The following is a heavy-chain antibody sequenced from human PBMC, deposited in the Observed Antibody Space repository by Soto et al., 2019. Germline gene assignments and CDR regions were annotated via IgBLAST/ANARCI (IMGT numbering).Heavy chain of an antibody. Sequence: ASVKVSCKASGYTFTSYAMHWVRQAPGQRLEWVGWINAGNGNTKYSQKFQGRVTITRDTSASTAYMELSSLRSEDTAVYYCARAPVPPHYYDSSGYSYYFDYWGQGTLVTVSS. CDR1: GYTFTSYA. CDR2: INAGNGNT. V-gene: IGHV1-3*01. CDR3: ARAPVPPHYYDSSGYSYYFDY. D-gene: IGHD3-22*01. J-gene: IGHJ4*02.